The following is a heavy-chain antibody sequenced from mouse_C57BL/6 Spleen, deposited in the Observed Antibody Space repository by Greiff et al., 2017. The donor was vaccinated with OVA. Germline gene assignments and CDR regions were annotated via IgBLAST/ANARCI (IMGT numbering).Heavy chain of an antibody. Sequence: EVQVVESGGGLVKPGGSLKLSCAASGFTFSSYTMSWVRQTPEKRLEWVATISGGGGNTYYPDSVKGRFTISRDNAKNTLYLQMSSLRSEDTALYYCARDGYYEDYYAMDYWGQGTSVTVSS. CDR2: ISGGGGNT. CDR1: GFTFSSYT. CDR3: ARDGYYEDYYAMDY. V-gene: IGHV5-9*01. D-gene: IGHD2-3*01. J-gene: IGHJ4*01.